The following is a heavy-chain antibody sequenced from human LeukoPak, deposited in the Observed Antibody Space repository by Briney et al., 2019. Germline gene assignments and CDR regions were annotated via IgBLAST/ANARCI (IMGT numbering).Heavy chain of an antibody. CDR1: GFTVSSNY. J-gene: IGHJ4*02. D-gene: IGHD3-10*01. Sequence: GGSLRLSCAASGFTVSSNYMSWVRQAPGKGLEWVSSISDSGGSTYNADSVKGRFTISRDNSKNTLYLQMNSLRAEDTAVYYCAKERSGSYMFPFDYWGQGTLVTVSS. CDR2: ISDSGGST. V-gene: IGHV3-23*01. CDR3: AKERSGSYMFPFDY.